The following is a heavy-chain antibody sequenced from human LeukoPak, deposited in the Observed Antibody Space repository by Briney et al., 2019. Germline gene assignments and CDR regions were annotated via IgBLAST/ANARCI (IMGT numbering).Heavy chain of an antibody. V-gene: IGHV1-69*13. CDR2: IIPKFGTA. D-gene: IGHD6-13*01. CDR1: GDTFSTYA. Sequence: SVKVSCKASGDTFSTYAITWVRQAPGQGLQWVGEIIPKFGTANSAQKLEGRVTITADESTSTAYMELRSLRYEDTAIYYCARRGIGQLFYYMDVWGKGTTVTVSS. CDR3: ARRGIGQLFYYMDV. J-gene: IGHJ6*03.